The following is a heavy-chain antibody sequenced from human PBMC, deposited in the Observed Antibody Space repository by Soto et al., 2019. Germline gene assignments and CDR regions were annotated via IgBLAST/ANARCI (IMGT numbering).Heavy chain of an antibody. CDR1: GFIFGDYY. CDR3: TRGDDYYGRPLMDV. V-gene: IGHV3-49*03. D-gene: IGHD3-10*01. CDR2: IRSKADGERT. J-gene: IGHJ6*02. Sequence: PGRWLRLSCSASGFIFGDYYVGWFRQAPGNGLERLPLIRSKADGERTGYAASVRGTFTMSRDDSLNIDYLQMNSLRTQDTAVYYCTRGDDYYGRPLMDVWGQGTTVTVSS.